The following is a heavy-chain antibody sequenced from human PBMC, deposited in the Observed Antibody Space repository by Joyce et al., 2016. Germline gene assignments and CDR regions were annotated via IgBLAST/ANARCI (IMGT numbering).Heavy chain of an antibody. J-gene: IGHJ5*02. CDR2: LCYDGSKK. D-gene: IGHD3-10*01. V-gene: IGHV3-33*01. CDR1: GFTFSSYA. CDR3: ARGGTMIRGALNWFDP. Sequence: QVQLVESGGGVVQPGRSLRLSCAASGFTFSSYAMHWVRQAPGKGLDWVEVLCYDGSKKYYTKSVKGRFSISRDNSKNTLFLQMNTLRAEDTAVYYCARGGTMIRGALNWFDPWGQGTLVTVSS.